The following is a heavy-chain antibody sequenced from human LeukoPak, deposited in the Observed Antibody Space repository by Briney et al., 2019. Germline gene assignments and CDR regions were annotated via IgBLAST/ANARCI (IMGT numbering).Heavy chain of an antibody. V-gene: IGHV4-59*08. Sequence: SETLSPTCAVSGTPIDAGYWSWFRQAPGKGLQWIGEIYYTGTTNHNPSLKSRVTMSIDVMKHELSLKVTSVSAADTAVYFCARQSAGWPVSWGQGILVTVSS. CDR2: IYYTGTT. CDR3: ARQSAGWPVS. CDR1: GTPIDAGY. J-gene: IGHJ5*02. D-gene: IGHD6-19*01.